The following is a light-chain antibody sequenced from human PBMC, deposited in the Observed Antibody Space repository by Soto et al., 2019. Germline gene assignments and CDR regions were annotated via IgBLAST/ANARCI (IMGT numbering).Light chain of an antibody. J-gene: IGLJ3*02. Sequence: QSVLTQPASVSEAPGQRVTISCTGGSCNIGAGDRVHWYQQPPGTAPKLLVYGDSRPPGVPDRFSGAKSGTSASLAITGLQAGDEASYYCQTYDTSLDAWVFGGGTQLTVL. CDR2: GDS. CDR1: SCNIGAGDR. CDR3: QTYDTSLDAWV. V-gene: IGLV1-40*01.